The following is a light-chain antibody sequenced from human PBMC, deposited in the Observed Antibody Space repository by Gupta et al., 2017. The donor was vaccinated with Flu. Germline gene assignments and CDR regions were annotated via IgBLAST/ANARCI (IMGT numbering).Light chain of an antibody. CDR2: DAS. Sequence: EIVLTQSPATLSLSPGERATLSCRASQSVSSYLAWYKQKPGQAPRLLIYDASNRATGIPARCSGSGDGTDCTLTISSREPEDFAVYYCQQLSNWHPMYTFGQGTKLEIK. CDR3: QQLSNWHPMYT. V-gene: IGKV3-11*01. J-gene: IGKJ2*01. CDR1: QSVSSY.